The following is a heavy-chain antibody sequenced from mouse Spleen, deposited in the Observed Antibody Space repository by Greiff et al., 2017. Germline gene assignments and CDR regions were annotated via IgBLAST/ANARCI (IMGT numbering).Heavy chain of an antibody. Sequence: EVQLVESGGGLVQPGGSLKLSCAASGFTFSSYTMSWVRQTPEKRLEWVAYISNGGGSTYYPDTVKGRFTISRDNAKNTLYLQMSSLKSEDTAMYYCARQKYGAYWGQGTLVTVSA. V-gene: IGHV5-12-2*01. CDR2: ISNGGGST. CDR3: ARQKYGAY. CDR1: GFTFSSYT. D-gene: IGHD2-10*02. J-gene: IGHJ3*01.